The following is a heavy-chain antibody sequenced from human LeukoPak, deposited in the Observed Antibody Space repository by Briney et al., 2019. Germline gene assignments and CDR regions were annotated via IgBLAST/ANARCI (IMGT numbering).Heavy chain of an antibody. J-gene: IGHJ5*02. D-gene: IGHD2-15*01. CDR1: GYSFTSYW. CDR2: IDPSDSYT. Sequence: PGESLKISCHGYGYSFTSYWISGVRQMPGKGLEWMGRIDPSDSYTNYSTSFQGHVTISADKSISTAYLQWSSLKASDTAMYYCARHHCSGGSCYFPWGQGTLVTVSS. CDR3: ARHHCSGGSCYFP. V-gene: IGHV5-10-1*01.